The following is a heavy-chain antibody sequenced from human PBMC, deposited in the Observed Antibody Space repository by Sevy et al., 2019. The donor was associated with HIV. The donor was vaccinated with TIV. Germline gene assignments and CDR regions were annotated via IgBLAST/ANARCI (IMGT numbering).Heavy chain of an antibody. J-gene: IGHJ4*02. CDR3: ARELWPGDY. V-gene: IGHV3-7*01. Sequence: GGSLRLSCAASGFTFTDYFMGWVRQAPGKGLEWVANIDPDGSQKNYVDSVKGRFTISRDNAKNSVYLQMNRLRVDDTAVYYCARELWPGDYWGQGTLVTVSS. CDR1: GFTFTDYF. CDR2: IDPDGSQK. D-gene: IGHD2-21*01.